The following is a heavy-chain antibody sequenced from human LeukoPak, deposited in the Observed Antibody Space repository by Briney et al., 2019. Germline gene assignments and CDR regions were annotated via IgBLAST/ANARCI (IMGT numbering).Heavy chain of an antibody. CDR1: GGPFSGYY. D-gene: IGHD3-22*01. CDR2: INHSGST. CDR3: ARGEFGYYYDSSAYTAFDY. J-gene: IGHJ4*02. V-gene: IGHV4-34*01. Sequence: SETLSLTCAVYGGPFSGYYWSWVSQPPGKGLEWIGEINHSGSTNYNPSFKSRVTISVDTSKNQFSLKLSSVTAADTAVYYCARGEFGYYYDSSAYTAFDYWGQGTLVTVSS.